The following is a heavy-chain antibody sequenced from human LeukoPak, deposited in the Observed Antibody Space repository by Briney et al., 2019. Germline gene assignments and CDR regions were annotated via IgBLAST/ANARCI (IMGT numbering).Heavy chain of an antibody. CDR3: ARGRDYYAVSGYHNWFDA. D-gene: IGHD3-22*01. Sequence: ASVKVSCKVSGYTLTELSMHWVRQAPGQGLEWMGIISPSGETTSYAQKFQGRVTMTRDTSTRTVYLDLSSLRSEDTAVYYCARGRDYYAVSGYHNWFDAWGQGTLVTVSS. CDR1: GYTLTELS. J-gene: IGHJ5*02. CDR2: ISPSGETT. V-gene: IGHV1-46*01.